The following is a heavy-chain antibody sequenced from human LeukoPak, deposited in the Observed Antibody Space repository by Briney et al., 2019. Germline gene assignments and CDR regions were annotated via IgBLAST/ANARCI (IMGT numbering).Heavy chain of an antibody. J-gene: IGHJ4*02. CDR3: ASSVVVPAVMTFDY. CDR2: INPNSGGT. V-gene: IGHV1-2*02. D-gene: IGHD2-2*01. CDR1: GYTFTGYY. Sequence: GASVKVSCKASGYTFTGYYMHWVRQAPGQGLEWMGWINPNSGGTIYAQKFQGRVTMTRDTSISTAYMELSRLRSDDTAVYYCASSVVVPAVMTFDYWGQGTLVTVSS.